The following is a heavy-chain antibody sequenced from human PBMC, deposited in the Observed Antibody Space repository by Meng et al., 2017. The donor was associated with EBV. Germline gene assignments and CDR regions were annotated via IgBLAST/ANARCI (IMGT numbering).Heavy chain of an antibody. D-gene: IGHD3-10*01. J-gene: IGHJ4*02. Sequence: APVVESEAEVGRPGSSMTLPSTLPGGSFRDDTHRWVAQPPGPGLGAHGCLPPRLGEPNYAKPFLGSVKITSAASTSTHDTGLSSLRLEDTDIYSCASESGRAYTPDYWGQGTLVTVSS. CDR3: ASESGRAYTPDY. CDR2: LPPRLGEP. V-gene: IGHV1-69*01. CDR1: GGSFRDDT.